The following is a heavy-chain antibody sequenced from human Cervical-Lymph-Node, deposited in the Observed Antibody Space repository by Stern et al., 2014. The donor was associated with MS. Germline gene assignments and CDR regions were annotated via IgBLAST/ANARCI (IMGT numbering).Heavy chain of an antibody. CDR1: GYTFTTPNYG. V-gene: IGHV1-18*01. CDR3: ARERLRDFNDYHFDY. CDR2: VSSYNGNT. Sequence: VHLVESGPEVRQPGASVRVSCKTSGYTFTTPNYGIAWVREAPGRGLEWMGWVSSYNGNTVYAQKLQDRVTMTTDTSTSTAYMELRSLRSDDTAFYYCARERLRDFNDYHFDYWGQGTLVTVSS. J-gene: IGHJ4*02. D-gene: IGHD4-11*01.